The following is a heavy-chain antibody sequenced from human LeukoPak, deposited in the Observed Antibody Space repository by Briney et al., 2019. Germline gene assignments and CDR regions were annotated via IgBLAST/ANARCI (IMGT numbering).Heavy chain of an antibody. D-gene: IGHD5-18*01. CDR1: GGSVSSGSYY. J-gene: IGHJ4*02. V-gene: IGHV4-61*01. Sequence: SETLSLTCTVYGGSVSSGSYYWSWIRQPPGKGLEWIGDVYYTGSANYNPSLQSRVTISVDKSKNQFSLKLTSVTAADTAVYYCASVPRGFRYGYKFSDEWYFDYWGQGALVTVSS. CDR3: ASVPRGFRYGYKFSDEWYFDY. CDR2: VYYTGSA.